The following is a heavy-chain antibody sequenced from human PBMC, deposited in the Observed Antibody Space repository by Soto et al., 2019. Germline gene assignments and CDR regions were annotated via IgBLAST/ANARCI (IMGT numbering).Heavy chain of an antibody. CDR3: ARGQLYDFWSGYRGDRWFDP. CDR2: INHSGST. Sequence: QVQLQQWGAGLLKPSETLSLTCAVYGGSFSGYYWSWIRQPPGKGLEWIGEINHSGSTNYNPSLKSRVTISVDTSKNQFSLKLSSVTAADTAVYYCARGQLYDFWSGYRGDRWFDPWGQGTLVTVSS. J-gene: IGHJ5*02. D-gene: IGHD3-3*01. V-gene: IGHV4-34*01. CDR1: GGSFSGYY.